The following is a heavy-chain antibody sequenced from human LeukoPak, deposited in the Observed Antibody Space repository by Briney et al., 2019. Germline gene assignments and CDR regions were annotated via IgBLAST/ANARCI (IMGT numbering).Heavy chain of an antibody. CDR1: GGSISSGGYY. V-gene: IGHV4-39*07. CDR3: ARRTLSITIFGVVFDY. J-gene: IGHJ4*02. Sequence: PSETLSLTRTVSGGSISSGGYYWSWIRQPPGKGLEWIGEINHSGSTNYNPSLKSRVTISVDTSKNQFSLKLSSVTAADTAVYYCARRTLSITIFGVVFDYWGQGTLVTVSS. D-gene: IGHD3-3*01. CDR2: INHSGST.